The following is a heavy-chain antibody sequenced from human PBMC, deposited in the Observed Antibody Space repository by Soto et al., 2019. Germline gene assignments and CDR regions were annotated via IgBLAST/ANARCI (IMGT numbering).Heavy chain of an antibody. Sequence: QVQLVQSGTEVKKPGSSVKVSCKASGGTFSRYAINWVRQAPGQGLEWMGGITPIFGTPNYAQKLQGRVTITADGSTKTAYMELRRLRSEDTVVDYCAQTLGLAVAGPGRFDLWGRGTLVTVTS. V-gene: IGHV1-69*12. CDR3: AQTLGLAVAGPGRFDL. CDR2: ITPIFGTP. CDR1: GGTFSRYA. J-gene: IGHJ2*01. D-gene: IGHD6-19*01.